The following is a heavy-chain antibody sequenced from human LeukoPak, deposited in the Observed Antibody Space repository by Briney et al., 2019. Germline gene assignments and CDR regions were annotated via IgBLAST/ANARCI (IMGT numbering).Heavy chain of an antibody. D-gene: IGHD3-10*01. CDR1: GFTVSSNY. Sequence: GGSLRLSCAASGFTVSSNYMSWVRQAPGKGLEWVSVIYSGGSTYYADSVKGRFTISRGNSKNTLYLQMNSLRAEDTAVYYCARIYGSGSEIDYWGQGTLVTVSS. J-gene: IGHJ4*02. CDR3: ARIYGSGSEIDY. CDR2: IYSGGST. V-gene: IGHV3-53*01.